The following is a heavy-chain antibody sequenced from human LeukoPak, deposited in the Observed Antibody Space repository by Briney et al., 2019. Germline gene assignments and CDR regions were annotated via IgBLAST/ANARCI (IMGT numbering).Heavy chain of an antibody. CDR3: ARDLWNFYDDSGYNRDFDS. CDR1: TSR. V-gene: IGHV1-18*01. CDR2: IGTYGGDT. J-gene: IGHJ5*01. D-gene: IGHD3-22*01. Sequence: ASVKVSCKATSRISWVRQAPGQGREWMGWIGTYGGDTYYAQKFQGRITVTTNTSTSTVYMELRSLRSDDTAVYYCARDLWNFYDDSGYNRDFDSWGQGTLVTVSS.